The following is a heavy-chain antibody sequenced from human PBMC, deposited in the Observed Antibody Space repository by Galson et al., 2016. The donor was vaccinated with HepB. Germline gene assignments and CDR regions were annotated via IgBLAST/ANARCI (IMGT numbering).Heavy chain of an antibody. J-gene: IGHJ6*02. CDR3: AKDSGTGRSGYYLYGYYYYYGMDV. V-gene: IGHV3-30*18. CDR2: ISYDGSNK. CDR1: GFTFSSNG. D-gene: IGHD3-3*01. Sequence: SLRLSCAASGFTFSSNGMHWIRQAPGKGLEWVAVISYDGSNKYYADFVKGRFTISRVNSKNTLYLQMNSLRAEDTAVYYCAKDSGTGRSGYYLYGYYYYYGMDVWGQGTTVTVSS.